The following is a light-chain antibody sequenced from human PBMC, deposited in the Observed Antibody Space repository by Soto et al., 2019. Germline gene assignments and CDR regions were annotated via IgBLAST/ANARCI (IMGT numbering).Light chain of an antibody. CDR2: GVS. CDR1: SSDIGSHNF. Sequence: QSALTQPASVSGSPGQSITISCTGTSSDIGSHNFVSWHQQHPGKAPKFIIYGVSNRPSGVSNRFSGSKSGNTASLTISGLQAYDEADYYCSSYTSTDIWVFGGGTKLTVL. J-gene: IGLJ3*02. V-gene: IGLV2-14*01. CDR3: SSYTSTDIWV.